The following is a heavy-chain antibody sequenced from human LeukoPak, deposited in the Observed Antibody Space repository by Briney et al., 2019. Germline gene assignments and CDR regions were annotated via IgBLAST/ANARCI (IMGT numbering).Heavy chain of an antibody. V-gene: IGHV3-9*01. CDR1: GFTFDDYG. J-gene: IGHJ4*02. D-gene: IGHD2-15*01. CDR3: IKEATPGGGDY. Sequence: GESLRLSCAASGFTFDDYGMHWVRQAPEKGLEWVSGITSNGAGYADSVKGRFTISRDNAKKYLYLQMNSLRPEDTALYFCIKEATPGGGDYWGQGTLVTVSS. CDR2: ITSNGA.